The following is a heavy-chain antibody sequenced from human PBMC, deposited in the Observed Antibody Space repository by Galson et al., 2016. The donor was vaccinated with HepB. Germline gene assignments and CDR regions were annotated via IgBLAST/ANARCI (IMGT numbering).Heavy chain of an antibody. D-gene: IGHD4-23*01. CDR3: GRDQSVVLTTAYNWLRP. J-gene: IGHJ5*02. CDR2: MNPSSGNS. CDR1: GYSFLDYD. Sequence: SVKVSCKASGYSFLDYDFVWVRQASGQGLEWMGWMNPSSGNSNFAPRLRARIRVTRDNAKNTLYLQMHSLRVEDTAVYYCGRDQSVVLTTAYNWLRPLGPGNPGHRLL. V-gene: IGHV1-8*01.